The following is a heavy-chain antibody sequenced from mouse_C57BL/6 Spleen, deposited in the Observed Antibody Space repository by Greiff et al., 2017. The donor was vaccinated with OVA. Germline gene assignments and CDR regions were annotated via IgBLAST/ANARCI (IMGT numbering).Heavy chain of an antibody. V-gene: IGHV3-6*01. CDR3: ARWGLRRYFDV. D-gene: IGHD2-13*01. Sequence: EVQLLQSGPGLVKPSQSLSLSCSATGYSITSGYYWNWIRQFPGNKLEWMGYISYDGSNNYNQSLKNRISITRDTSKNQFFLKLNSVTTEDTATYYCARWGLRRYFDVWGTGTTVTVAS. CDR1: GYSITSGYY. J-gene: IGHJ1*03. CDR2: ISYDGSN.